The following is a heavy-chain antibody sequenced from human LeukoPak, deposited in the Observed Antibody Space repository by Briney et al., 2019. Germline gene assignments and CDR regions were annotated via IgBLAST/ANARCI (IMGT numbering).Heavy chain of an antibody. CDR3: AKDLNYYGSGSYGGILAY. Sequence: PGGSLRLSCAASGFTFSSYGMHWVRQAPGKGLEWVAFIRYDGSNKYYADSVKGRFTISRDNSKNTLYLQMNSLRAEDTAVYYCAKDLNYYGSGSYGGILAYWGQGTLVTVSS. CDR2: IRYDGSNK. J-gene: IGHJ4*02. D-gene: IGHD3-10*01. V-gene: IGHV3-30*02. CDR1: GFTFSSYG.